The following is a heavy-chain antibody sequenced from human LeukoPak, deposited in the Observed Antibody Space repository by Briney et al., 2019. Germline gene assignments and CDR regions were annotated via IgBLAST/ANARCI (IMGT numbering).Heavy chain of an antibody. V-gene: IGHV4-39*01. J-gene: IGHJ1*01. CDR3: ARRRSSWYGNEYFQH. D-gene: IGHD6-13*01. CDR2: IYYSGST. CDR1: GGSISSSSYY. Sequence: PSETLSLTCTVSGGSISSSSYYWGWIRQPPGKGLEWIGSIYYSGSTYYNPSLKSRVTISVDTSKNQFSLKLGSVTAADTAVYYCARRRSSWYGNEYFQHWGQGTLVTVSS.